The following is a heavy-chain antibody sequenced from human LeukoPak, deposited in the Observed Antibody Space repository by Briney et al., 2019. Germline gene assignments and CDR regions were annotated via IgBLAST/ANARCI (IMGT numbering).Heavy chain of an antibody. J-gene: IGHJ4*02. CDR1: GFTFSSYG. D-gene: IGHD3-3*02. CDR3: ARDVSLFDY. V-gene: IGHV3-33*01. CDR2: IWYDGSNK. Sequence: GRSLRLSCAASGFTFSSYGMHWVRQAPGKGLEGVAVIWYDGSNKYYADSVKGRFTISRDNSKNTLYLQMNSLRAEDTAVYYCARDVSLFDYWGQGTLVTVSS.